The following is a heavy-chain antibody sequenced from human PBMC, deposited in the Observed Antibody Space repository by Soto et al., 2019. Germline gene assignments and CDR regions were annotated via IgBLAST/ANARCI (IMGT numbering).Heavy chain of an antibody. CDR2: ISAYNGDT. J-gene: IGHJ5*02. CDR3: ASAGGAREDWFDP. V-gene: IGHV1-18*01. CDR1: GYTFTSYD. D-gene: IGHD1-26*01. Sequence: QVQLVQSGAEVKKPGASVKVSCKASGYTFTSYDLSWVRQAPGQGLEWMGWISAYNGDTNYAQKLQGRVNITRDTATSTVTMGLRSMRSDDTAVYFCASAGGAREDWFDPWGQVTLVRVSS.